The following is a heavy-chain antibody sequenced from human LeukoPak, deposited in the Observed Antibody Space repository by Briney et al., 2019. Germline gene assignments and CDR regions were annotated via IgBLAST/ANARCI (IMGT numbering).Heavy chain of an antibody. CDR3: ARAQGDYGDSGGGFDI. V-gene: IGHV1-69*04. D-gene: IGHD4-17*01. J-gene: IGHJ3*02. CDR1: GGTFSSYA. CDR2: IIPILGIA. Sequence: SVKVSCKASGGTFSSYAISWVRQAPGQGLEWMGRIIPILGIANYAQKFQGRVTITADKSTSTAYMELSSLRSEDTAVYYCARAQGDYGDSGGGFDIWGQGTMVTVSS.